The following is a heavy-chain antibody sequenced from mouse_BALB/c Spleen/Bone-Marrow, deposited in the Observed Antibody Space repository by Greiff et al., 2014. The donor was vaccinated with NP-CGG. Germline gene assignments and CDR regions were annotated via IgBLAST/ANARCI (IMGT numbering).Heavy chain of an antibody. CDR2: TYPGNSDT. Sequence: VQLQQSGTVLARPGASVKMPCKASGYTFTSYWMHWVKQRPGQGLEWIGTTYPGNSDTTYNQKFKGKAKLTAVTSTSTAYMELSSLTNEDSAVYYCTTLARNYFDYWGQGTTLTVSS. J-gene: IGHJ2*01. V-gene: IGHV1-5*01. CDR1: GYTFTSYW. CDR3: TTLARNYFDY.